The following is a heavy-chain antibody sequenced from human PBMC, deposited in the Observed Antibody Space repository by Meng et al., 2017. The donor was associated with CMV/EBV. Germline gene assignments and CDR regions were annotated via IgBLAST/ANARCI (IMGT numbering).Heavy chain of an antibody. D-gene: IGHD3-3*01. Sequence: QVHLQLWGAGPLEPSEALSLTWAGYGGSFSGYYWGWIRQPPGKGLEWIGEINHSGSTNYNPSLKSRVTISVDTSKNQFSLKLSSVTAADTAVYYCAREGDLEWLLKGSHTWFDPWGQGTLVTVSS. V-gene: IGHV4-34*01. J-gene: IGHJ5*02. CDR3: AREGDLEWLLKGSHTWFDP. CDR2: INHSGST. CDR1: GGSFSGYY.